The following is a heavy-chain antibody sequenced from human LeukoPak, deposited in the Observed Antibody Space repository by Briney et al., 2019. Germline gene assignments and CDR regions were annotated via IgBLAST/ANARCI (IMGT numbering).Heavy chain of an antibody. D-gene: IGHD3-9*01. V-gene: IGHV3-23*01. CDR3: TTMGRYFDENDY. J-gene: IGHJ4*02. Sequence: QPGGSLRLSCAASGFTFSSYAMSWVRQAPGKGLEWVSAISGSGGSTYYADSVKGRFTIPRDNSKNTLYLQMNSLRAEDTAVYYCTTMGRYFDENDYWGQGTLVTVSS. CDR2: ISGSGGST. CDR1: GFTFSSYA.